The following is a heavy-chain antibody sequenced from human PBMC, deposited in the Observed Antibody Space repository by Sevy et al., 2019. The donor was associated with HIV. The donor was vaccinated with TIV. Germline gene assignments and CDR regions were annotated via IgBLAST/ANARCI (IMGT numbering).Heavy chain of an antibody. D-gene: IGHD2-15*01. Sequence: GGSLRLSCAASGFTFSDHYMDWVRQAPGKGLEWVGRTRNKANSYTTEYAPSVKGRFTISRDDSKNSLYLQMNSLKTEDTAVYYCARSSVVRGVAFDFWGQGTMVTVSS. J-gene: IGHJ3*01. CDR3: ARSSVVRGVAFDF. CDR2: TRNKANSYTT. CDR1: GFTFSDHY. V-gene: IGHV3-72*01.